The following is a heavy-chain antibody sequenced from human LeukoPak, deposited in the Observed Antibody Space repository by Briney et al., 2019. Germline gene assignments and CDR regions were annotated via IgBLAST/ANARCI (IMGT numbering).Heavy chain of an antibody. V-gene: IGHV4-39*07. CDR1: GGSISSSSHY. CDR3: ARAPRRGVAAAGSDY. D-gene: IGHD6-13*01. Sequence: SETLSLTCTVSGGSISSSSHYWGWIRQPPGKGLEWIGSIYYSGSTNYNPSLKSRVTISIDTSRNQFSLNLSSVTAADTAVYYCARAPRRGVAAAGSDYWGQGTLVTVSS. J-gene: IGHJ4*02. CDR2: IYYSGST.